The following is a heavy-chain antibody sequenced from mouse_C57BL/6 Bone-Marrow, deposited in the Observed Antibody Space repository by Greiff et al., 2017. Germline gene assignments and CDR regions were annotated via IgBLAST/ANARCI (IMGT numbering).Heavy chain of an antibody. CDR1: GYAFTNYL. J-gene: IGHJ3*01. CDR2: INPGSGGT. CDR3: ARKGERSHPYGSFAY. Sequence: QVQLKESGAELVRPGTSVKVSCKASGYAFTNYLIEWVKQRPGQGLEWIGVINPGSGGTNYNEKFKGKATLTADKSSSTAYMQLSSLTSEDSAVYSCARKGERSHPYGSFAYWGQGTLVTVSA. D-gene: IGHD1-1*01. V-gene: IGHV1-54*01.